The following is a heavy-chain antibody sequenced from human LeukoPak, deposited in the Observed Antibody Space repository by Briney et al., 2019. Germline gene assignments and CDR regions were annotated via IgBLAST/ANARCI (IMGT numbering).Heavy chain of an antibody. J-gene: IGHJ3*02. V-gene: IGHV1-69*05. Sequence: SVKVSCKASGGTFSSYAISWVRQAPGQGLEWMGRIIPNFGTANYAQKFQGRVTITTDESTSTAYMELSSLRSEDTAVYYCARELPDIVAPDAFDIWGQGTMVTVSS. CDR2: IIPNFGTA. CDR1: GGTFSSYA. CDR3: ARELPDIVAPDAFDI. D-gene: IGHD5-12*01.